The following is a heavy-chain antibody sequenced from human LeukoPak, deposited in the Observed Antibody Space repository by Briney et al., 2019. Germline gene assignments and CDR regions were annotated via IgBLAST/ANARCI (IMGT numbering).Heavy chain of an antibody. D-gene: IGHD6-13*01. J-gene: IGHJ4*02. V-gene: IGHV5-51*01. CDR2: IYPDDSDT. CDR3: ARLRSSSWYTVDY. Sequence: GEALQISCKGSGYTFLYYWIAWVRQMPGKGLEGMGIIYPDDSDTSYSPSFQSLVTISADKSITTAYLQWSSLKASDTAMYYCARLRSSSWYTVDYWGQGTLVTVSS. CDR1: GYTFLYYW.